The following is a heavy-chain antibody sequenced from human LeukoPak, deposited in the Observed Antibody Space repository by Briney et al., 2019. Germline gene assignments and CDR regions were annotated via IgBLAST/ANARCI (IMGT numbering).Heavy chain of an antibody. D-gene: IGHD3-22*01. CDR3: ASHGTRDSSGYYPNDY. CDR1: GGSISSYY. Sequence: SETLSLTCTVSGGSISSYYWSWIRQPAGKGLEWIGRIYTSGSTNYNPSLKSRVTMSVDTSKNQFSLKLSSVTAADTAVYYCASHGTRDSSGYYPNDYWGQGTLVTVSS. V-gene: IGHV4-4*07. J-gene: IGHJ4*02. CDR2: IYTSGST.